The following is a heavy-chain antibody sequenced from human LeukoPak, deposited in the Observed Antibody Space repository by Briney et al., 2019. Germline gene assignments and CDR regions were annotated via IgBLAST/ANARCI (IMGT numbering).Heavy chain of an antibody. Sequence: SVKVSCKASGGTFSSYAISWVRQAPGQGLEWMGGIIPIFGTANYAQKFQGRVTITTDESTSTAYIELSSLRSEDTAVYYCARFPFNCSGGSCYSGAEYFQHWGQGTLVTVSS. CDR3: ARFPFNCSGGSCYSGAEYFQH. J-gene: IGHJ1*01. CDR2: IIPIFGTA. V-gene: IGHV1-69*05. CDR1: GGTFSSYA. D-gene: IGHD2-15*01.